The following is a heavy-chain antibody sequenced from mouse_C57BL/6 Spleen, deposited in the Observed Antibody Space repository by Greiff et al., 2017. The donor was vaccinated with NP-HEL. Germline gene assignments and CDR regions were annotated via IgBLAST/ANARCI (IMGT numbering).Heavy chain of an antibody. CDR3: AREAPSTVVATPYWYFDV. V-gene: IGHV1-82*01. D-gene: IGHD1-1*01. J-gene: IGHJ1*03. CDR1: GYAFSSSW. CDR2: IYPGDGDT. Sequence: VQLQQSGPELVKPGASVKISCKASGYAFSSSWMNWVKQRPGKGLEWIGRIYPGDGDTNYNGKFKGKATLTADKSSSTAYMQLSSLTSEDSAVYFCAREAPSTVVATPYWYFDVWGTGTTVTVSS.